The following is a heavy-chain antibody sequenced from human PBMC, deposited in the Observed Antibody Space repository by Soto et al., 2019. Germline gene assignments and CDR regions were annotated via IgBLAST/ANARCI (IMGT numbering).Heavy chain of an antibody. D-gene: IGHD3-10*01. CDR2: IYYSGST. CDR3: ARDLGESFDY. CDR1: GGSVSSGSYY. J-gene: IGHJ4*02. Sequence: QVQLQESGPGLVKPSETLSLTCTVSGGSVSSGSYYWSWIRQPPGKGLEWIGYIYYSGSTNYNPSLQSRVTISVDTSKNQFSLKLSSVTAADTAVYYCARDLGESFDYWGQGTLVTVSS. V-gene: IGHV4-61*01.